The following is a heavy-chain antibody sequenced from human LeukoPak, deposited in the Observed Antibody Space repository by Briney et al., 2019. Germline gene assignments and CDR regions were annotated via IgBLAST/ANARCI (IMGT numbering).Heavy chain of an antibody. CDR3: AGEDSSGWRVFDI. CDR1: GFTFSDYT. V-gene: IGHV3-30-3*01. Sequence: PGGSLRLSCAASGFTFSDYTMHWVRQAPGKGLEWVTVISYDGNNKYYADSVKGRFTISRDNSQNALFLQMNSLRAEDTAVYYCAGEDSSGWRVFDIWGQGTVVTVSS. D-gene: IGHD6-19*01. J-gene: IGHJ3*02. CDR2: ISYDGNNK.